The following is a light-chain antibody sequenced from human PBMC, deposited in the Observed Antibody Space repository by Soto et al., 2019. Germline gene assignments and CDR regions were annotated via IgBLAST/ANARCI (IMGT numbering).Light chain of an antibody. CDR1: SSDVGGYNY. Sequence: QSALTQPASVSGSPGQSITISCTGTSSDVGGYNYVSWYQQHPGKAPKLMIYDVSNRPSGVSNRFSGSKSGNTASLTISGLQAEDEAGYYWRSYRSSRTLYVFGTGTKVTVL. CDR2: DVS. V-gene: IGLV2-14*01. CDR3: RSYRSSRTLYV. J-gene: IGLJ1*01.